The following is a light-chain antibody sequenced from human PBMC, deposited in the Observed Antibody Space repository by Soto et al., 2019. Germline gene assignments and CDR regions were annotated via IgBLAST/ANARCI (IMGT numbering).Light chain of an antibody. CDR1: QSVHNY. V-gene: IGKV3D-15*01. J-gene: IGKJ5*01. CDR2: GAS. CDR3: QQYNNWPPIT. Sequence: EVVLTQSPATLSLSPGDRAALSCKASQSVHNYLAWYQQKPGQAPRLLIYGASRRATGIPDRFSGSGSGTEFTLTISSLQSEDFAVYFCQQYNNWPPITFGQGTRREIK.